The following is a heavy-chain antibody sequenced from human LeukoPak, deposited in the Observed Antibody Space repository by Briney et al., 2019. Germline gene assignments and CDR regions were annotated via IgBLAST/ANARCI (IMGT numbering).Heavy chain of an antibody. Sequence: SETLSLTCTVSGGSISSYYWSWIRQPPGKGLEWIGYIYYSGSTNYNPSLKSRVTISVDTSKNQFSLKLSSVTAADTAVYYCARHRSYYYGSGSYYNANYMDVWGKGTTVTISS. V-gene: IGHV4-59*08. J-gene: IGHJ6*03. CDR3: ARHRSYYYGSGSYYNANYMDV. D-gene: IGHD3-10*01. CDR1: GGSISSYY. CDR2: IYYSGST.